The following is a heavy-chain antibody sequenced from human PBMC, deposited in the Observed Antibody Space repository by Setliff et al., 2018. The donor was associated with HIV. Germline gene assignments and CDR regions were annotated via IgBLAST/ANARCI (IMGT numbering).Heavy chain of an antibody. CDR2: INEDGSEK. V-gene: IGHV3-7*01. CDR3: AKGGRGSYYPNDAFDF. J-gene: IGHJ3*01. D-gene: IGHD1-26*01. Sequence: PGGSLRLSCAASGFPFSSYWMSWVRQAPGKGLEWVANINEDGSEKYYVDSVKGRFTISRDNAKNSLYLQVNSLRVEDSAVYYCAKGGRGSYYPNDAFDFWGQGTVVTVSS. CDR1: GFPFSSYW.